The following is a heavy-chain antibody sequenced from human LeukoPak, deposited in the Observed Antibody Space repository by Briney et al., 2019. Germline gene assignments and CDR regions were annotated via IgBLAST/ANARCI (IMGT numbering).Heavy chain of an antibody. Sequence: GGSLRLSCAASGFTFSSYAMSWVRQAPGKGLEWVSAISGSGGSTYYADSVKGRFTISRDNSKNTLYLQMNSLRAEDTAVYYCAREGILWFGELIYGMDVWGKGTTVTVSS. D-gene: IGHD3-10*01. CDR1: GFTFSSYA. CDR3: AREGILWFGELIYGMDV. V-gene: IGHV3-23*01. CDR2: ISGSGGST. J-gene: IGHJ6*04.